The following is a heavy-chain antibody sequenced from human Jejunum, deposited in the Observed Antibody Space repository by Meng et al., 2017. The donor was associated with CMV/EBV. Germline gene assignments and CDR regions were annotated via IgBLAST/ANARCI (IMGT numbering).Heavy chain of an antibody. CDR2: IKDKTDGGTT. CDR1: GLTFSNAW. V-gene: IGHV3-15*01. CDR3: ATFTRGY. D-gene: IGHD3-10*01. J-gene: IGHJ4*02. Sequence: SCGASGLTFSNAWMTWVRQAPGKGLEWVGRIKDKTDGGTTDYAASVKGRFSISRDDSKNMLYLQMNSLKSEDTAVYFCATFTRGYWGQGTLVTVSS.